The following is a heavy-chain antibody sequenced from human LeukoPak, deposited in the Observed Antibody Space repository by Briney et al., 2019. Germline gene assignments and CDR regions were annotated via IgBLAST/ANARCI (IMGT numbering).Heavy chain of an antibody. CDR3: ARAPGWSGYPINFDY. Sequence: ASVKVSCKVSGYTLTELSMHWVRQAPGKGLEWMGGFDPEDGETIYAQKFQGRVTMTEDTSTDTAYMELSSLRSEDTAVYYCARAPGWSGYPINFDYWGQGTLVTVSS. CDR2: FDPEDGET. V-gene: IGHV1-24*01. D-gene: IGHD3-3*01. CDR1: GYTLTELS. J-gene: IGHJ4*02.